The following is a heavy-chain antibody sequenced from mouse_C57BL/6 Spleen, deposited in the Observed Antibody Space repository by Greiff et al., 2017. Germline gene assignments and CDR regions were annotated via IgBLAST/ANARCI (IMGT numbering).Heavy chain of an antibody. V-gene: IGHV6-3*01. Sequence: EVQGVESGGGLVQPGGSMKLSCVASGFTFSNYWMNWVRQSPEKGLEWVAQIRLKSDNYATHYAEAVKGRFTISRDDSRSSVYLQRNNLRAEDTGIYYCTGGGFAYWGQGTLVTVSA. CDR2: IRLKSDNYAT. CDR3: TGGGFAY. CDR1: GFTFSNYW. J-gene: IGHJ3*01.